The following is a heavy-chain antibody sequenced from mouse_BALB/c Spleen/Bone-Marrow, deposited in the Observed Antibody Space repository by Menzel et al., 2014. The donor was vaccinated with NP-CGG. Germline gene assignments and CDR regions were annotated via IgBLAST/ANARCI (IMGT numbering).Heavy chain of an antibody. V-gene: IGHV14-3*02. D-gene: IGHD1-1*01. Sequence: EVQLPQSGAELVTPGASVKLSCTASGFNIKDTYMHWVKQRPEQGLEWIGRIDPANGNTKYDPKFQGKATITADTSSNTAYLQLSSLTAEDTAVYYCARSRDYGSSYYARDDWGQGTSVTVSA. J-gene: IGHJ4*01. CDR1: GFNIKDTY. CDR3: ARSRDYGSSYYARDD. CDR2: IDPANGNT.